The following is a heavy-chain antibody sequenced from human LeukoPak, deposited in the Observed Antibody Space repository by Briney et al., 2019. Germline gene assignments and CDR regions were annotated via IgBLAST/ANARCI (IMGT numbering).Heavy chain of an antibody. D-gene: IGHD5-18*01. CDR1: GGSISSSNW. CDR2: IYHSGST. CDR3: ARDRTYQYSYGWGRHGWFDP. J-gene: IGHJ5*02. Sequence: SETLSLTCAVSGGSISSSNWWSWVRQPPGKGLEWIGEIYHSGSTNYNPSLKSRVTISVDKSKNQFSLKLSSVTAADTAVYYCARDRTYQYSYGWGRHGWFDPRGQGTLVTVSS. V-gene: IGHV4-4*02.